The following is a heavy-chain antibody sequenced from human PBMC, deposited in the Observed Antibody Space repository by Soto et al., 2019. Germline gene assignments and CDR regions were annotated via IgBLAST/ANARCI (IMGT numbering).Heavy chain of an antibody. CDR2: FDPEDGET. CDR1: GSTLTELS. J-gene: IGHJ4*02. Sequence: ASVKVSCKVSGSTLTELSMHWVRQAPGKGLEWMGGFDPEDGETIYAQKFQGRVTMTEDTSTDTAYMELSSLGSEDTAVYYCATIGGCGSTSCPWDYWGQGTLVTSPQ. D-gene: IGHD2-2*01. V-gene: IGHV1-24*01. CDR3: ATIGGCGSTSCPWDY.